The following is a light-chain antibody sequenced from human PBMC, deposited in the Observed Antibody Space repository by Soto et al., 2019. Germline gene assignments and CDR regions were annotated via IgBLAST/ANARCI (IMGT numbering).Light chain of an antibody. J-gene: IGKJ1*01. Sequence: EIVLTQSPDTLSLSPGERVTLSCRASQSVTNSYLAWYQQKPGQGPRLLIHGASSRATGTPDSFSGSGSGTDFTLTISRLEPEDFVVYYCQQYGATPGTFGQGTKLDIK. CDR3: QQYGATPGT. V-gene: IGKV3-20*01. CDR1: QSVTNSY. CDR2: GAS.